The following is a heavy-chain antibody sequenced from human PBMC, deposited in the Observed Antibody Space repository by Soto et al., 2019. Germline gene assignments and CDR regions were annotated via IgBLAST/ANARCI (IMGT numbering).Heavy chain of an antibody. CDR3: AKDVPPLYSSGWYVGCFDY. V-gene: IGHV3-23*01. J-gene: IGHJ4*02. Sequence: EVQLLESGGGLVQPGGSLRLSCAASGFTFSSYAMSWVRQAPGKGLEWVSAISGSGGSTYYADSVKGRFTISRDNSKNTLYLQMNSLRAEDTAVYYCAKDVPPLYSSGWYVGCFDYWGQGTLVTVSS. D-gene: IGHD6-19*01. CDR2: ISGSGGST. CDR1: GFTFSSYA.